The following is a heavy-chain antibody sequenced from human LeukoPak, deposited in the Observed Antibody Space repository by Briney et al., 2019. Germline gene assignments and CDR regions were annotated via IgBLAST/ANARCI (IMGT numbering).Heavy chain of an antibody. CDR3: ARHMGRCTSCYESWFDY. V-gene: IGHV5-10-1*01. Sequence: GESLKISCKGSGYSFTSYWISWVRQMPGKGLEXXXXXXXXDSYTNYSPSFQGHVTISADKSISTAYLQWSSLKASDTAMYYCARHMGRCTSCYESWFDYWGQGTLVTVSS. D-gene: IGHD2-2*01. CDR2: XXXXDSYT. CDR1: GYSFTSYW. J-gene: IGHJ4*02.